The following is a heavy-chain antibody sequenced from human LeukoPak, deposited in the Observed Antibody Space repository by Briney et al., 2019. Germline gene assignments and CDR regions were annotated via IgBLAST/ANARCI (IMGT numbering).Heavy chain of an antibody. CDR3: ARVRIVATKGKGAFDI. J-gene: IGHJ3*02. CDR2: INPNSGGK. V-gene: IGHV1-2*02. D-gene: IGHD5-12*01. Sequence: ASVKVSCKASGYTFTGYYMHCVGQAPGQGLAGLGWINPNSGGKNNAQKFQGRVTMTRDTSISTAYMELSRLRSDDTAVYYCARVRIVATKGKGAFDIWGQGTMVTVSS. CDR1: GYTFTGYY.